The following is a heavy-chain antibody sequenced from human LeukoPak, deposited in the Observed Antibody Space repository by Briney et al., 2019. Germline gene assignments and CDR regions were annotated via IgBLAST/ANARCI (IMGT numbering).Heavy chain of an antibody. CDR2: ISDSGVNQ. D-gene: IGHD1-14*01. Sequence: PGRSLRLSCTASGFTFSDNVMHWVRQTPAKGLEWVAVISDSGVNQYYADSVKGRFTISRDNSKNTLYLQMNSLRPEDTAVYYCAREASPVYFYYYYYMDVWGKGTTVTVSS. CDR1: GFTFSDNV. J-gene: IGHJ6*03. CDR3: AREASPVYFYYYYYMDV. V-gene: IGHV3-30-3*01.